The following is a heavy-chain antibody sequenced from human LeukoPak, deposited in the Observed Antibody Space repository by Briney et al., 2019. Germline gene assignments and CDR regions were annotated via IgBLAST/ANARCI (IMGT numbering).Heavy chain of an antibody. CDR1: GFTFSSYS. V-gene: IGHV3-33*08. J-gene: IGHJ4*02. CDR3: ARDPYTLDY. Sequence: TGGSLRLSCAASGFTFSSYSMNWVRQAPGKGLEWVAVIWYDGSNKYYADSVKGRFTISRDNSKNTLYLQMNSLRAEDTAVYYCARDPYTLDYWGQGTLVTVSS. D-gene: IGHD4-11*01. CDR2: IWYDGSNK.